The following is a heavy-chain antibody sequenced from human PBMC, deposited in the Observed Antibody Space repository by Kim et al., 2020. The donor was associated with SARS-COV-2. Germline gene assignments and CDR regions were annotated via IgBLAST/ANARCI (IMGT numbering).Heavy chain of an antibody. CDR2: ISYDGSNK. V-gene: IGHV3-30*18. CDR3: AKESGSGIYYAWTDYYYVMDV. CDR1: GFTFSSYG. Sequence: GGSLRLSCAASGFTFSSYGMHWVRQAPGKGLEWVAVISYDGSNKYYADSVKGRFTISRDNSKNTLYLQMNSLRAEDTAVYYCAKESGSGIYYAWTDYYYVMDVWGQGTTVTVSS. J-gene: IGHJ6*02. D-gene: IGHD3-10*01.